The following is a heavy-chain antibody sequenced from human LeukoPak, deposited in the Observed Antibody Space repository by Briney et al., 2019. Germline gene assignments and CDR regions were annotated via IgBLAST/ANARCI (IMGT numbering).Heavy chain of an antibody. CDR1: GGSISSGGYS. Sequence: SETLSLTCAVSGGSISSGGYSWSWIRQPPGKGLECIGYIYHSGSTYYNPSLKSRVTISVDRSKNQFSLKLSSVTAADTAVYYCARSTVDDAFDIWAKGQWSPSLQ. D-gene: IGHD4-23*01. V-gene: IGHV4-30-2*01. CDR3: ARSTVDDAFDI. CDR2: IYHSGST. J-gene: IGHJ3*02.